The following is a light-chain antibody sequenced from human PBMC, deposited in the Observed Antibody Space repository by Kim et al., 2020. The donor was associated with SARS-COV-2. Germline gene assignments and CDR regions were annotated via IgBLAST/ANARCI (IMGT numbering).Light chain of an antibody. Sequence: AIRMTQSPSSFSASTGDRVTITCRASQSIASSLAWYQQKPGKAPKLLIYGASTLQSGAPSRFSGSGSGTDFTLTISCLQSEDFATYYCQQSYSYPYTFGQGTKLEI. CDR2: GAS. V-gene: IGKV1-8*01. J-gene: IGKJ2*01. CDR3: QQSYSYPYT. CDR1: QSIASS.